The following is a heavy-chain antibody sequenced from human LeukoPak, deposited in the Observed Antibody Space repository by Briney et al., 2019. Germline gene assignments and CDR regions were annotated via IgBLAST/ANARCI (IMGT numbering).Heavy chain of an antibody. J-gene: IGHJ4*02. Sequence: GGSLRLSCAASGFTFSSYAMSLVRQAPEKGLEWVSTISGSGGGTYYADSVKGRFTISRDDSKNTLYLQMNSLRAEDTAVYYCVKDLGRYRNNCFDYRGQGTLVTVSS. CDR3: VKDLGRYRNNCFDY. D-gene: IGHD1-26*01. CDR2: ISGSGGGT. CDR1: GFTFSSYA. V-gene: IGHV3-23*01.